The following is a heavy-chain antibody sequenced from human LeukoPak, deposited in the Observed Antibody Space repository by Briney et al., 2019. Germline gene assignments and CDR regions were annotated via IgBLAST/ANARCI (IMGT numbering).Heavy chain of an antibody. CDR3: ARVQLILRFLEWLAPQTPFDY. CDR2: ISAYNGNT. CDR1: GYTFTSYG. V-gene: IGHV1-18*01. D-gene: IGHD3-3*01. Sequence: ASVKVSCKASGYTFTSYGISWVRQAPGQGLEWMGWISAYNGNTNYAQKLQGRVTMTTDTPTSTAYMELRSLRSDDTAVYYCARVQLILRFLEWLAPQTPFDYWGQGTLVTVSS. J-gene: IGHJ4*02.